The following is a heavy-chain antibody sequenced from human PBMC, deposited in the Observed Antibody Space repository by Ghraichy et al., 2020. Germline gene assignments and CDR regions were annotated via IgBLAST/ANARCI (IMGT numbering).Heavy chain of an antibody. Sequence: ETLSLTCTVSGGSISSSSYYWGWIRQPPGKGLEWIGSIYYSGSTYYNPSLKSRVTISVDTSKNQFSLKLSSVTAADTAVYYCARLEGIVGATTSSVDYWGQGTLVTVSS. J-gene: IGHJ4*02. CDR3: ARLEGIVGATTSSVDY. CDR1: GGSISSSSYY. CDR2: IYYSGST. V-gene: IGHV4-39*01. D-gene: IGHD1-26*01.